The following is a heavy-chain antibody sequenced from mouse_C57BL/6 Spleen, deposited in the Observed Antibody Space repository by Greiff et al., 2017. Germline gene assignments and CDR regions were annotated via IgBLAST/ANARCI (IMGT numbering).Heavy chain of an antibody. CDR3: ARHLTGTFDY. J-gene: IGHJ2*01. CDR2: ISNGGGST. V-gene: IGHV5-12*01. D-gene: IGHD4-1*01. CDR1: GFTFSDYY. Sequence: EVKLVESGGGLVQPGGSLKLSCAASGFTFSDYYMYWVRQTPEKRLEWVAYISNGGGSTYYPDTVKGRFTISRDNAKNTLYLQMSRLKSEDTAMYYCARHLTGTFDYWGQGTTLTVSS.